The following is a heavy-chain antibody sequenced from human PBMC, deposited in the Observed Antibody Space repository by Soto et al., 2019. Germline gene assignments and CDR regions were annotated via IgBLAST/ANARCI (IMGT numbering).Heavy chain of an antibody. CDR2: IKPKTEGGTI. CDR1: GFRFNNAW. D-gene: IGHD1-26*01. V-gene: IGHV3-15*07. CDR3: STGSGY. J-gene: IGHJ4*02. Sequence: GGSLRLSCAASGFRFNNAWMTWVRQAPGKGLEWVGRIKPKTEGGTIDYATPVKGRFTISRDDSKSTLFLQMNSLKTEDTAVYYCSTGSGYWGQGTLVTVSS.